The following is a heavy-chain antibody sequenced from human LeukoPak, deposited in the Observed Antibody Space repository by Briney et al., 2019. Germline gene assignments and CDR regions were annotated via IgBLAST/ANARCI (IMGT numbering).Heavy chain of an antibody. J-gene: IGHJ4*02. V-gene: IGHV1-69*05. CDR2: IIPIFGTA. CDR3: ARFGCSGGSCYSFDY. D-gene: IGHD2-15*01. Sequence: RASVKVSCKASGGTFSSYAISWVRQAPGQGLEWMGGIIPIFGTANYAQKFQGRVTITTDESTSTAYMELSRLRSDDTAVYYCARFGCSGGSCYSFDYWGQGTLVTVSS. CDR1: GGTFSSYA.